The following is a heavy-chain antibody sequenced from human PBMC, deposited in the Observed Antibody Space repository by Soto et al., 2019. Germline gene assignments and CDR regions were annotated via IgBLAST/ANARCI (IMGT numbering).Heavy chain of an antibody. CDR2: ISSSSSTI. V-gene: IGHV3-48*01. Sequence: PGGSLGLACSASGVTFSSYSMTWVRQAPGKGLEWVSYISSSSSTIYYADSVKGRFTISRDNAKNSLYLQMNSLRAEDTAVYYCARCRSTLTTVTTVDYWGQGTLVTVSS. CDR3: ARCRSTLTTVTTVDY. CDR1: GVTFSSYS. D-gene: IGHD4-4*01. J-gene: IGHJ4*02.